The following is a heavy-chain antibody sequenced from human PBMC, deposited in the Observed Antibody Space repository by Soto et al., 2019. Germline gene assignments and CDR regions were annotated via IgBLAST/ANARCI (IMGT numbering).Heavy chain of an antibody. Sequence: ARGSLRLSCAASGFTFSSYWMSWVRQAPGKGLEWVANIKQDGSEKYYVDSVKGRFTISRDNAKNSLYLQMNSLRAEDTAVYYCARTVVVPAAFYYYYYGMDVWGQGTTVTVSS. CDR3: ARTVVVPAAFYYYYYGMDV. CDR1: GFTFSSYW. V-gene: IGHV3-7*01. CDR2: IKQDGSEK. D-gene: IGHD2-2*01. J-gene: IGHJ6*02.